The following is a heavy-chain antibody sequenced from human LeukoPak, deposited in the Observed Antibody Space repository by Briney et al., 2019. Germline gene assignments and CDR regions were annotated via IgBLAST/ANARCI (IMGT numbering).Heavy chain of an antibody. J-gene: IGHJ4*02. CDR3: ARGLGVRGVISYYFDY. CDR1: GYTFTSYD. Sequence: GASVKVSCKASGYTFTSYDINWVRQATGQGLEWMGWMNPNSGNTGYAQKFQGRVTITRNTSISTAYMELSSLRSEDTAVYYCARGLGVRGVISYYFDYWGQGTLVTVSS. D-gene: IGHD3-10*01. V-gene: IGHV1-8*03. CDR2: MNPNSGNT.